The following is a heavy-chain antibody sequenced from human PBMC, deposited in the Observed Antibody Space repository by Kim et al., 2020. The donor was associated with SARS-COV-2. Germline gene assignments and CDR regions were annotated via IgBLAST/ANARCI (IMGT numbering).Heavy chain of an antibody. CDR1: GFIFNNAW. CDR3: TSDLRDYCGGDCYSRV. V-gene: IGHV3-15*01. CDR2: IKSKANGGTT. J-gene: IGHJ6*02. Sequence: GGSLRLSCAASGFIFNNAWMNWVRQAPGKGLEWVGRIKSKANGGTTGYAAPVKGRFTISRDDSKNTLYLQMNSLKTEDTAVYYCTSDLRDYCGGDCYSRVWGQGTTVTVSS. D-gene: IGHD2-21*02.